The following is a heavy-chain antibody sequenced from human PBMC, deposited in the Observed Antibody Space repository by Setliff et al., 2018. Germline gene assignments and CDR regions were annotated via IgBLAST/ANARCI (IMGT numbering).Heavy chain of an antibody. J-gene: IGHJ4*02. Sequence: GGSLRLSCAASGLTFSGHFMTWIRQAPGKGLEWISYIHGSNGATYYADSVTGRFTISRDNSKSTVYLLLNGLTVDDTAMYYCAKFSRYTDSQGEFDFWGQGALVTVSS. V-gene: IGHV3-11*04. CDR1: GLTFSGHF. CDR3: AKFSRYTDSQGEFDF. D-gene: IGHD1-20*01. CDR2: IHGSNGAT.